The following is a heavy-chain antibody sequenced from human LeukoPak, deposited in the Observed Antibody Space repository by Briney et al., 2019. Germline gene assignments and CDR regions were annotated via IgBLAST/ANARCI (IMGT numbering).Heavy chain of an antibody. Sequence: GESLQISCKGSRYSFTSYWIGWVRQMPGKGLEWMGIIYPGDSDTRYSPSFQGQVTISADKSISTAYLQWSSLKASDTAMYYCARGGLKYCSSTSCYNYGMDVWGQGTTVTVSS. D-gene: IGHD2-2*01. CDR3: ARGGLKYCSSTSCYNYGMDV. J-gene: IGHJ6*02. CDR2: IYPGDSDT. V-gene: IGHV5-51*01. CDR1: RYSFTSYW.